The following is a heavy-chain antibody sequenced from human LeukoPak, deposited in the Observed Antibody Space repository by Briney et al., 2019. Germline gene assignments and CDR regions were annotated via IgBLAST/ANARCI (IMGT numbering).Heavy chain of an antibody. Sequence: EASVKVSCKASGYTFTDYGITWVRQAPGQGLEWMGWISAYNGNTNYAQKFQDRVTMTTDTSTSTAYMELSSLRSEDTAVYYCARENYSSDWYGYWGQGTLVTVSS. CDR2: ISAYNGNT. CDR3: ARENYSSDWYGY. V-gene: IGHV1-18*01. J-gene: IGHJ4*02. CDR1: GYTFTDYG. D-gene: IGHD6-19*01.